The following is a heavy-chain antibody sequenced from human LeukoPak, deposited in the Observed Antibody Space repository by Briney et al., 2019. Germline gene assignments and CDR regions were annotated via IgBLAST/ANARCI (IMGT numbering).Heavy chain of an antibody. CDR1: GFTVSSNY. V-gene: IGHV3-53*01. CDR3: ARSIQLWPPVGY. D-gene: IGHD5-18*01. Sequence: GGSLRLSCAASGFTVSSNYMSWVRQAPGKGLEWVSVIYSGGSTYYADSVKGRFTISRDNSKNTLYLQMNSLRAEDTAVYYCARSIQLWPPVGYWGQGTLVTVSS. J-gene: IGHJ4*02. CDR2: IYSGGST.